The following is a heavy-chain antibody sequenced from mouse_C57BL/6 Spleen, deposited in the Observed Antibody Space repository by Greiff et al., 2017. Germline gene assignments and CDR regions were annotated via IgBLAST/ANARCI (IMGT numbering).Heavy chain of an antibody. CDR3: AREVLYYGSSSMDY. V-gene: IGHV1-82*01. J-gene: IGHJ4*01. D-gene: IGHD1-1*01. Sequence: VKLVESGPELVKPGASVKISCKASGYAFSSSWMNWVKQRPGKGLEWIGRIYPGDGDTNYNGKFKGKATLTADKSSSTAYMQLSSLTSEDSAVYFCAREVLYYGSSSMDYWGQGTSVTVSS. CDR2: IYPGDGDT. CDR1: GYAFSSSW.